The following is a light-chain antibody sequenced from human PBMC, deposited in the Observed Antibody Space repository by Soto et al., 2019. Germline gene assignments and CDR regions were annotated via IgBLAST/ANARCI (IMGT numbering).Light chain of an antibody. Sequence: QSVLTQPPSTSGTPGQRVTISCSGSRSNIGSNHVYWYQQFPGMAPKLLMYRSDQRPTGVPDRFSGSKSGTSASLAISGLRSDDEADYYCSARDDSLSGVVFGGGTQLTVL. V-gene: IGLV1-47*01. J-gene: IGLJ2*01. CDR1: RSNIGSNH. CDR2: RSD. CDR3: SARDDSLSGVV.